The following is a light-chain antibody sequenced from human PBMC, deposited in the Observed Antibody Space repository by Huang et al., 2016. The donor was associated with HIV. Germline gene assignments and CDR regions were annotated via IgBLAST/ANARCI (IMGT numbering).Light chain of an antibody. V-gene: IGKV1-NL1*01. CDR3: QHYFDTPRT. CDR2: DAF. CDR1: QDIRNS. J-gene: IGKJ1*01. Sequence: DIQMTQSPSSLSASVGDRVTITCRASQDIRNSLAWYQQKPGKAPKLLVYDAFGLQTGVPSRFSGSGSGTDYTLTITGLQPEDFATYYCQHYFDTPRTFGQGPTVEIK.